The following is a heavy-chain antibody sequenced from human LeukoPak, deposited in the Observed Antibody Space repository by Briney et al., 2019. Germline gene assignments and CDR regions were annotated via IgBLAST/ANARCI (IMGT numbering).Heavy chain of an antibody. CDR3: ATDASIYGSSGGYQHRRVYAFDI. V-gene: IGHV1-24*01. Sequence: ASVKVSCKVSGYTLTELSMHWVRQAPGKGLEWMGGFDPEDGETIYAQKFQGRVTMTEDTSTDTAYMELSSLRSEDTAVYYCATDASIYGSSGGYQHRRVYAFDIWGQGTMVTVSS. J-gene: IGHJ3*02. CDR2: FDPEDGET. CDR1: GYTLTELS. D-gene: IGHD6-19*01.